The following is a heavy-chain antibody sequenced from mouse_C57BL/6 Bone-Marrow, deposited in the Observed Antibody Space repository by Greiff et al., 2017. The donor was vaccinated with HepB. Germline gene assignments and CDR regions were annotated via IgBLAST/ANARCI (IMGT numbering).Heavy chain of an antibody. V-gene: IGHV14-4*01. Sequence: EVQLQQSGAELVRPGASVKLSCTASGFNIKADYMHWVKQRPEQGLEWIGWIDPENGDTEYASKFQGKATITADTSSNTAYLQLSSLTSEDTAVYYCTTGGSQFAYWGQGTLGTVSA. CDR3: TTGGSQFAY. CDR1: GFNIKADY. J-gene: IGHJ3*01. D-gene: IGHD1-1*02. CDR2: IDPENGDT.